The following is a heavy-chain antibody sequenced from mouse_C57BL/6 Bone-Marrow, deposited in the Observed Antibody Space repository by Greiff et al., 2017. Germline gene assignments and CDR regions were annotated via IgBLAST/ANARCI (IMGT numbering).Heavy chain of an antibody. CDR1: GYTFTDYY. J-gene: IGHJ4*01. V-gene: IGHV1-26*01. CDR3: ARRVLRTPHAMDY. Sequence: VQLQQSGPELVKPGASVKISCKASGYTFTDYYMNWVKQSHGKSLEWIGDINPNNGGTSYNQKFKGKATLTVDKSSSTAYMELRSLTSEDSAVYYCARRVLRTPHAMDYWGQGTSVTVSS. CDR2: INPNNGGT. D-gene: IGHD1-1*01.